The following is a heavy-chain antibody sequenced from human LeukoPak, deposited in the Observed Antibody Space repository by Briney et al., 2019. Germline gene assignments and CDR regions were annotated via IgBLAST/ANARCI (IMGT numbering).Heavy chain of an antibody. CDR3: ARADYDFWSGHEDIGVYGMDV. Sequence: SVKVSCKASGGTFSSYAISWVRQAPGQGLEWMGGIIPIFGTANYAQKFQGRVTITADESTSTAYMELSSLRSEDTAVYYGARADYDFWSGHEDIGVYGMDVWGQGTTVTVSS. J-gene: IGHJ6*02. CDR2: IIPIFGTA. D-gene: IGHD3-3*01. CDR1: GGTFSSYA. V-gene: IGHV1-69*13.